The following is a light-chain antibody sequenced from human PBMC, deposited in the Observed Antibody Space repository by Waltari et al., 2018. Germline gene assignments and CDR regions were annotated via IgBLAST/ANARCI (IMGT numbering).Light chain of an antibody. J-gene: IGLJ3*02. CDR1: DYNY. V-gene: IGLV2-14*01. CDR2: EVT. CDR3: SSYVGHTLWV. Sequence: QSALAQPASVSGSPGQSITFSCTGDYNYVSWYQQHPGRAPKLVIYEVTNRPSGVSDRFSGSKSGNTASLTISGLQAEDEADYYCSSYVGHTLWVFGGGTKLTVL.